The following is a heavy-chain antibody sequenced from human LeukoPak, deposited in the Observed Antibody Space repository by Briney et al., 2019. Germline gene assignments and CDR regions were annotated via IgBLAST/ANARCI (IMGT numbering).Heavy chain of an antibody. Sequence: ASVTVSCTVSGYTLTELSMHWVRQAPGKGLEWMGGFDPEDGETIYAQKFQGRVTMTEDTSTDTAYMELSSLRSEDTAVYYCATDCSGGSCYSGGFNYWGQGTLDTVSS. V-gene: IGHV1-24*01. CDR3: ATDCSGGSCYSGGFNY. CDR2: FDPEDGET. D-gene: IGHD2-15*01. CDR1: GYTLTELS. J-gene: IGHJ4*02.